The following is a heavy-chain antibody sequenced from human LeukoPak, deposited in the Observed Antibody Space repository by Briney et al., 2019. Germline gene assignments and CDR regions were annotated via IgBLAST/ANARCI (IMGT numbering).Heavy chain of an antibody. CDR2: ISSSSNKV. J-gene: IGHJ4*02. CDR1: GFAISDYS. CDR3: ARNFYCGGDCAISYFDY. V-gene: IGHV3-48*01. Sequence: GGSLRLSCAASGFAISDYSMNWVRQVPGKGLEWVSYISSSSNKVYYADSVKGRFTISRDNAKNSLFLQMNSLRADDTAVYYCARNFYCGGDCAISYFDYWGQGTLVTVSS. D-gene: IGHD2-21*02.